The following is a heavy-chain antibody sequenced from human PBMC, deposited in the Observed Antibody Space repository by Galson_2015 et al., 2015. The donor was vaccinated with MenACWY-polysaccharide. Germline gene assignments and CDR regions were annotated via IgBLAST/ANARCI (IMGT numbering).Heavy chain of an antibody. CDR1: GFTLRTYA. CDR3: ARGRGSNYFDY. J-gene: IGHJ4*01. V-gene: IGHV3-23*01. Sequence: LRLSRVASGFTLRTYAMSWVRPSPGKGLEWVSTISSSGGTTTYADSVKGRFAMSRDKSQNALFLQLNDLGANDSALYYCARGRGSNYFDYWGQGTLVTVSS. CDR2: ISSSGGTT. D-gene: IGHD3-10*01.